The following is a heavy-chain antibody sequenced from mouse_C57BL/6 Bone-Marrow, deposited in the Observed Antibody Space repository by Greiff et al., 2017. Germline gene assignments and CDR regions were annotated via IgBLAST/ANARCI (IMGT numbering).Heavy chain of an antibody. D-gene: IGHD2-1*01. Sequence: EVHLVESGGGLVQPGGSLKLSCAASGFTFSDYGMAWVRQAPRKGPEWVAFISNLAYSIYYADTVTGRFTISRENAKNTLYLGMSSLRSEETAMYYCARRRNYGNYAMDYWGQGTSVTVSS. CDR1: GFTFSDYG. J-gene: IGHJ4*01. V-gene: IGHV5-15*01. CDR3: ARRRNYGNYAMDY. CDR2: ISNLAYSI.